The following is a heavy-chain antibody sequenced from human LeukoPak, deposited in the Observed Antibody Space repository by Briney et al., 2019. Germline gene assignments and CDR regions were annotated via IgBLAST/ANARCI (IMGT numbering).Heavy chain of an antibody. Sequence: PGGSLRLSCAASGFTVSSSYMSWVRQATGKGLEWVSGIDTASYTFYPGSVKGRFTISRENAKNSLYLQMNSLRAGDTAVYYCARVSPDYGGYFDSWGQGTLVTVSS. CDR1: GFTVSSSY. CDR2: IDTASYT. J-gene: IGHJ4*02. V-gene: IGHV3-13*01. D-gene: IGHD4-23*01. CDR3: ARVSPDYGGYFDS.